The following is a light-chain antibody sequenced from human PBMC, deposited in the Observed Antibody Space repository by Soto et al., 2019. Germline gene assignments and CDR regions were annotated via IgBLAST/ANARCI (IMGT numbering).Light chain of an antibody. CDR1: SSDVGGYNY. CDR2: EVS. J-gene: IGLJ1*01. Sequence: SVLTQPPSASGSPGQSVTISCAGTSSDVGGYNYVSWYQQYPGKVPKLMIYEVSERPSGVPDRFSGSKSGNTAFLTVSGLQAEDEADNYCLSYSDTAYVFGNGSKDTV. V-gene: IGLV2-8*01. CDR3: LSYSDTAYV.